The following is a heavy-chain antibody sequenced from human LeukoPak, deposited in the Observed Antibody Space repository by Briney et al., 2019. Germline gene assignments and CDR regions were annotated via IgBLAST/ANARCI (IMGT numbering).Heavy chain of an antibody. CDR3: ATLWGIAAAGTPGHFDY. CDR1: GGTFSSYA. V-gene: IGHV1-2*02. D-gene: IGHD6-13*01. J-gene: IGHJ4*02. Sequence: ASVKVSCKASGGTFSSYAISWVRQAPGQGLEWMGWINPNSGGTNYAQKFQGRVTMTRDTSISTAYMELSRLRSDDTAVYYCATLWGIAAAGTPGHFDYWGQGTLVTVSS. CDR2: INPNSGGT.